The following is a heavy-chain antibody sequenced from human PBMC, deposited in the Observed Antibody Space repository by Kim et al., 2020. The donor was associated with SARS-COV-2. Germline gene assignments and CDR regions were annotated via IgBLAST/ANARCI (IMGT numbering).Heavy chain of an antibody. V-gene: IGHV4-61*01. CDR2: IYYSGST. CDR3: VRSYGSGSYYKDY. Sequence: SETLSLTCTVSGGSVSSGSYYWSWIRQPPGKGLEWIGYIYYSGSTNYNPSLKSRVTISVDTSKNQFSLKLSSVTAADTAVYYCVRSYGSGSYYKDYWGQG. CDR1: GGSVSSGSYY. J-gene: IGHJ4*02. D-gene: IGHD3-10*01.